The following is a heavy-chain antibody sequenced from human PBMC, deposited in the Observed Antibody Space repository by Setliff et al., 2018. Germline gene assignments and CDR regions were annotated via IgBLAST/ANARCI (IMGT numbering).Heavy chain of an antibody. CDR1: GGTFSSYA. D-gene: IGHD3-3*01. CDR2: IIPIFGTA. Sequence: ASVKVSCKASGGTFSSYAISWVRQAPGQGLEWMGGIIPIFGTANYAQKFQGRVTITTDESTRTAYMELSSLRSEDTAVYYCARGKTFFGAFIRAFDIWGQGRMVTVSS. CDR3: ARGKTFFGAFIRAFDI. J-gene: IGHJ3*02. V-gene: IGHV1-69*05.